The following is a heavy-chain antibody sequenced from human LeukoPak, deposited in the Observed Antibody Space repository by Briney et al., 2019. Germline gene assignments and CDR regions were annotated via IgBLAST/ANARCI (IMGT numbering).Heavy chain of an antibody. CDR3: AREVDYSNYFDY. CDR2: ISSGDITI. CDR1: VFTFSSYA. J-gene: IGHJ4*02. D-gene: IGHD4-11*01. Sequence: GGSLRLSCAASVFTFSSYAMNWVRQAPGKGLEWVSYISSGDITIYYADSMKGRFTISRDNAKNSLSLQMNSLRAEDTAVYYCAREVDYSNYFDYWGQGTLVTVSS. V-gene: IGHV3-48*01.